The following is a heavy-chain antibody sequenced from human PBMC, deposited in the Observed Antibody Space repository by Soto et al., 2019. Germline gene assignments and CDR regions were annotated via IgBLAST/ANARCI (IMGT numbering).Heavy chain of an antibody. V-gene: IGHV3-48*02. CDR2: ISSSSTI. Sequence: GGSLRLSCAASGFTFSSYSMNWVRQAPGKGLEWVSYISSSSTIYYADSVKGRFTISRDNAKDSLYLQMNSLRDEDTAVYYCARDEYPRYYDFWSGYIVGAFDIWGQGTMVTVSS. D-gene: IGHD3-3*01. CDR1: GFTFSSYS. J-gene: IGHJ3*02. CDR3: ARDEYPRYYDFWSGYIVGAFDI.